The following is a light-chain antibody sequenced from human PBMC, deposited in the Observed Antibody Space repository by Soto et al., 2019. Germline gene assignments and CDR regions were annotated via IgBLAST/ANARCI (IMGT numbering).Light chain of an antibody. J-gene: IGKJ1*01. V-gene: IGKV3-20*01. CDR1: QTVSSSS. Sequence: DIVLTQSPGTLSLSPGERATLSCRASQTVSSSSLAWYQQKPGQAPRLLIFGASTRAAGFPDRFSGSESGTDFTLTISRLEPEDFAVYYCQQYGSSPRTFGQGTKVDSK. CDR3: QQYGSSPRT. CDR2: GAS.